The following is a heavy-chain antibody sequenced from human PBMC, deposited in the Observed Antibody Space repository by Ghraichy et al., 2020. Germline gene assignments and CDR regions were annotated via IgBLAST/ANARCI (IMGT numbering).Heavy chain of an antibody. V-gene: IGHV3-7*01. Sequence: GGSLRLSCAASGFTFSDYWMCWVRQAPGKSLEWVANINQPGTEKHYVDSLKGRFTISRDNAKNSLFLQLNALRVEDTAVYYCVRAGYESGYDYWGQGILVTVSS. D-gene: IGHD6-13*01. CDR3: VRAGYESGYDY. J-gene: IGHJ4*02. CDR1: GFTFSDYW. CDR2: INQPGTEK.